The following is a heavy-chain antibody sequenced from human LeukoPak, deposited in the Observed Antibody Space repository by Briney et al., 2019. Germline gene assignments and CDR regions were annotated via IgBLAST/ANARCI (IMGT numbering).Heavy chain of an antibody. CDR3: ARMSGGVDY. D-gene: IGHD6-25*01. J-gene: IGHJ4*02. CDR1: GFTFSSYE. CDR2: ISSSSSYI. V-gene: IGHV3-21*01. Sequence: GGSLRLSCAASGFTFSSYEMNWVRQAPGKGLEWVSSISSSSSYIYYADSVKGRFTISRDNAKNSLYLQMNSLRAEDTAVYYCARMSGGVDYWGQGTLVTVSS.